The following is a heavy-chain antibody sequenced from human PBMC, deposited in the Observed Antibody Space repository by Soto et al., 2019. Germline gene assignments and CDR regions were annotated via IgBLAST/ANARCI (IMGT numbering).Heavy chain of an antibody. J-gene: IGHJ3*01. V-gene: IGHV3-23*01. Sequence: GGSLRLSCTASPFSLSTYALTWVLHAPGKGLEWVASITGSGGGTYYADSLKGRFTISRDNFKNTLYLQMNSLRAEDTAVYYCARDPNGDYVGAFDFWGQGTMVTVSS. CDR1: PFSLSTYA. CDR2: ITGSGGGT. CDR3: ARDPNGDYVGAFDF. D-gene: IGHD4-17*01.